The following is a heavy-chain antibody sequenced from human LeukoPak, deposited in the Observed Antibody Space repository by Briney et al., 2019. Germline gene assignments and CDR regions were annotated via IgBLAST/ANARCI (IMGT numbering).Heavy chain of an antibody. CDR3: AGGPKQQLLWGRASNGFDP. D-gene: IGHD2-2*01. CDR1: GFIVSSKY. CDR2: IYSGGST. J-gene: IGHJ5*02. V-gene: IGHV3-66*01. Sequence: PGGSLRLSCAASGFIVSSKYMSWVRQAPGKGLEWVSVIYSGGSTHYADFVKGRFTISRDNSKNMLYLQMNSLRAEDTAVYYCAGGPKQQLLWGRASNGFDPWGRGTLVTVSS.